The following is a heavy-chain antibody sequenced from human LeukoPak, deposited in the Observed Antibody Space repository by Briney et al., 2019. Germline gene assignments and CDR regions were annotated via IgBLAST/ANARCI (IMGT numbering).Heavy chain of an antibody. CDR2: ISYDGSNK. D-gene: IGHD3-22*01. Sequence: GRSLRLSCAASGFTFSSYGMHWVRQAPGKGLEWVAVISYDGSNKYYADSVKGRFTISRDNSKNTLYLQMSSLRAEDTAVYYCAKEPSPGVIVVVITQHNWFDPWGQGTLVTVSS. CDR1: GFTFSSYG. V-gene: IGHV3-30*18. CDR3: AKEPSPGVIVVVITQHNWFDP. J-gene: IGHJ5*02.